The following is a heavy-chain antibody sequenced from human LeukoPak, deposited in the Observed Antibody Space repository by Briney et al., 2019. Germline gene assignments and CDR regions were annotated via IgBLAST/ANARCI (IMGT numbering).Heavy chain of an antibody. Sequence: SETLSLTCTVSGGSISSYYWSWIRQPPGKGLEWIGYIYYSGSTNYNPSLKSRVTISVDTSKNQFSLKLSSVTAADTAVYYCARHRAYSSGHDAFDIWGQGTMVTVSS. J-gene: IGHJ3*02. D-gene: IGHD6-19*01. V-gene: IGHV4-59*08. CDR1: GGSISSYY. CDR3: ARHRAYSSGHDAFDI. CDR2: IYYSGST.